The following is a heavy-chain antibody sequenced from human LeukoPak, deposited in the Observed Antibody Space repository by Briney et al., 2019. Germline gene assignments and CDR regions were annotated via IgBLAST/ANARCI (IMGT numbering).Heavy chain of an antibody. CDR3: ARGSSTSPFF. Sequence: GGSLRLSCAASGFTFSSYWMHWVRQAPGKGLVWVSRINSDGSSTSYADSVKGRFTISRDNAKNTLYLQMKSLRAEDTAVDYWARGSSTSPFFWGEGTLVTVSS. D-gene: IGHD2-2*01. CDR2: INSDGSST. V-gene: IGHV3-74*01. CDR1: GFTFSSYW. J-gene: IGHJ4*02.